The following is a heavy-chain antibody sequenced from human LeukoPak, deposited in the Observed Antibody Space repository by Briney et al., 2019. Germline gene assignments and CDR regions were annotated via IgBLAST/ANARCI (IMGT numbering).Heavy chain of an antibody. CDR1: GGTFSSYA. V-gene: IGHV1-69*13. J-gene: IGHJ3*02. D-gene: IGHD5-18*01. Sequence: SVKVSCKASGGTFSSYAISWVRQAPGQGLEWMGGIIPIFGTANYAQKFQGRVTIIADESTSTAYMELSSLRSEDTAVYYCRVTDRYRDAFDIWGQGTMVTVSS. CDR2: IIPIFGTA. CDR3: RVTDRYRDAFDI.